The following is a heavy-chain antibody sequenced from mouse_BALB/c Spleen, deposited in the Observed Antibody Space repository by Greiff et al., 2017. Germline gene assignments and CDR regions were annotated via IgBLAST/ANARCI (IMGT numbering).Heavy chain of an antibody. V-gene: IGHV5-12-2*01. CDR1: GFTFSSYT. D-gene: IGHD2-2*01. J-gene: IGHJ1*01. CDR3: ARMGVNYWYFDV. CDR2: ISNGGGST. Sequence: EVHLVESGGGLVQPGGSLKLSCAASGFTFSSYTMSWVRQTPEKRLEWVAYISNGGGSTYYPDTVKGRFTISRDNAKNTLYLQMSSLKSEDTAMYYCARMGVNYWYFDVWGAGTTVTVSS.